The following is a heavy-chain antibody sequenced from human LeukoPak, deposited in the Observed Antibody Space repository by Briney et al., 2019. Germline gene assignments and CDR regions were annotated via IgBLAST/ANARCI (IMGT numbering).Heavy chain of an antibody. J-gene: IGHJ4*02. D-gene: IGHD2-2*01. CDR3: ARGPVVPAAKGGYYFDY. V-gene: IGHV1-69*13. CDR2: IIPIFGTA. CDR1: GGTFSSYA. Sequence: ASVKVSCKASGGTFSSYAISWVRQAPGQGLEWMGGIIPIFGTANYAQKFQGRVTITADESTSTAYMELSSLRSEDTAVYYCARGPVVPAAKGGYYFDYWGQGTLVTVSS.